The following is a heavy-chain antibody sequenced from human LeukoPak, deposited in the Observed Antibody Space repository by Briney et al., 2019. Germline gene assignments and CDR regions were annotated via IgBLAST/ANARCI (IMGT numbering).Heavy chain of an antibody. Sequence: ASVKVSCKVSGYTLTELSMHWVRQAPGQGLEWMGWISAYNGNTNSAQKLQGRVTMTTDTSTSTAYMELRSLRSDDTAVYYCARDSELRYCSGGSCSFDYWGQGTLVTVSS. CDR2: ISAYNGNT. CDR3: ARDSELRYCSGGSCSFDY. J-gene: IGHJ4*02. V-gene: IGHV1-18*01. CDR1: GYTLTELS. D-gene: IGHD2-15*01.